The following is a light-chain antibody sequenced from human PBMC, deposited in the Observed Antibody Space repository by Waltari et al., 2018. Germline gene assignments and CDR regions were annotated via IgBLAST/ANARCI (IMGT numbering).Light chain of an antibody. J-gene: IGLJ2*01. CDR3: QVWDSSSDPLKV. CDR1: NIGRKS. Sequence: SYVLTQPPSVSVAPGKTARITCGGNNIGRKSVHRYQKKPGQAPVVVIYDKSDRPSGIPERFSGSNSGNTATLTISRVEAGDEADYYCQVWDSSSDPLKVFGGGTKLTVL. CDR2: DKS. V-gene: IGLV3-21*04.